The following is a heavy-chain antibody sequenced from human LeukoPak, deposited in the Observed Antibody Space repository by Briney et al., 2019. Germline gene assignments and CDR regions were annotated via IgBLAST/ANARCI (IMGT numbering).Heavy chain of an antibody. CDR3: AREGGYSYGDAPLHFDY. D-gene: IGHD5-18*01. J-gene: IGHJ4*02. V-gene: IGHV4-61*02. CDR2: IHTSGST. CDR1: GGSVSSSSYY. Sequence: SETLSLTCTVSGGSVSSSSYYWGWIRQPAGKGLEWIGRIHTSGSTNYNPSLKSRVTISVDTSKNQFSLKVTSVTAADTAVYYCAREGGYSYGDAPLHFDYWGQGTLVTVSS.